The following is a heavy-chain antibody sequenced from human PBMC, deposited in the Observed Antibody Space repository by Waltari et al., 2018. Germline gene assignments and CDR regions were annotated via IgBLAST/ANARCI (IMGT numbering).Heavy chain of an antibody. J-gene: IGHJ6*02. Sequence: QLQLQESGPGLVKPSETLSLTCTVSGGSISSSSYYWGWIRQPPGKGLEWIGSIYYSGSTYYNPSLKSRVTISVDTSKNQFSLKLSSVTAADTAVYYCARGIAARPEREGMDVWGQGTTVTVSS. CDR2: IYYSGST. CDR3: ARGIAARPEREGMDV. CDR1: GGSISSSSYY. D-gene: IGHD6-6*01. V-gene: IGHV4-39*07.